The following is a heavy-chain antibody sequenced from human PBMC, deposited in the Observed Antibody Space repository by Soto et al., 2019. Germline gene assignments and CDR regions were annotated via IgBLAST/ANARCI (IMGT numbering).Heavy chain of an antibody. CDR2: ISWNTGSI. V-gene: IGHV3-9*01. Sequence: SLRLSCAASGFTFDDYAMQWVRQAPGKGLEWVSGISWNTGSIGYADSVKGRFTISRDNDKNSLYLQMNSLRAEDTALYYCAKDNEGATTHWGQGTLVTLSS. D-gene: IGHD1-26*01. J-gene: IGHJ4*02. CDR3: AKDNEGATTH. CDR1: GFTFDDYA.